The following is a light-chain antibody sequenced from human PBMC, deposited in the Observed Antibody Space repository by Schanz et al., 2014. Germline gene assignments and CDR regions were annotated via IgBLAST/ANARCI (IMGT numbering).Light chain of an antibody. CDR1: SSDVGGYKY. CDR2: EVS. Sequence: QSALTQPPSASGSPGQSVTISCTGTSSDVGGYKYVSWYQQHPGKAPKLIIYEVSTRPSGVPDRFSGSKSGNTASLTVSGLQAEDEADYYCSSYAGSNNLVFGGGTKLTVL. V-gene: IGLV2-8*01. J-gene: IGLJ2*01. CDR3: SSYAGSNNLV.